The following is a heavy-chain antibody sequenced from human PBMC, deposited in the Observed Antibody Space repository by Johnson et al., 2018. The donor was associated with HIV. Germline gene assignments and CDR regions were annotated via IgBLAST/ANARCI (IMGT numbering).Heavy chain of an antibody. CDR1: GFTFSSYA. J-gene: IGHJ3*02. CDR2: ISYDGSNK. D-gene: IGHD7-27*01. V-gene: IGHV3-30-3*01. Sequence: QVQLVESGEGVVQPGRSLRLSCAASGFTFSSYAMHWVRQAPGKGLEWVAVISYDGSNKYYADSVKGRFTISRDNSKNTLYLQMNSLRAEDTAVYYCARDLTNWGVGDAFDIWGQGTMVTVSS. CDR3: ARDLTNWGVGDAFDI.